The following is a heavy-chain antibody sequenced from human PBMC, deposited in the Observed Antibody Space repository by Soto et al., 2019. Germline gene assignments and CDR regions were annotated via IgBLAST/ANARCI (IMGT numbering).Heavy chain of an antibody. CDR2: IYHSGST. CDR3: ARSLTSSSPSGFDP. CDR1: GGSISSGGYS. V-gene: IGHV4-30-2*01. J-gene: IGHJ5*02. Sequence: SETLSLTCAVSGGSISSGGYSWSWIRQPPGKGLEWIGYIYHSGSTYYNPSLKSRVTISVDRSKNQFSLKLSSVTAADTAVHYCARSLTSSSPSGFDPWGQGTLVTVSS. D-gene: IGHD6-13*01.